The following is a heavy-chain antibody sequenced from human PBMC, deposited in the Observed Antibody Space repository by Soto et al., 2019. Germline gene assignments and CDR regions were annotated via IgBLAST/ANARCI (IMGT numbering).Heavy chain of an antibody. Sequence: QVQLQESGPGLVKPSETLSLTCTVSGGSISSYYWSWIRQPPGKGLELIGYIYYSGSTNYNPSLKSRVTISVDTSKKHFSLELSSVTAADTAVYYCASSPGLRFDYYYYYLWGQGTTVTVSS. CDR2: IYYSGST. D-gene: IGHD3-22*01. CDR3: ASSPGLRFDYYYYYL. CDR1: GGSISSYY. J-gene: IGHJ6*02. V-gene: IGHV4-59*01.